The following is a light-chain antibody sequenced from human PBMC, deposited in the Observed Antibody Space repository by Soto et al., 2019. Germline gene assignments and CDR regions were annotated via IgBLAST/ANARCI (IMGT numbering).Light chain of an antibody. CDR3: QQISSYPLT. V-gene: IGKV1-5*01. CDR1: QTIGSR. J-gene: IGKJ4*01. Sequence: DIQIPPSPFTLSGSVGASATITCRASQTIGSRLAWYQQKSGPAPKVLIYHASTLQSGVPSRFSGSGSGTEFTLTISSLQPDDFATYYCQQISSYPLTFGGGTKVDIK. CDR2: HAS.